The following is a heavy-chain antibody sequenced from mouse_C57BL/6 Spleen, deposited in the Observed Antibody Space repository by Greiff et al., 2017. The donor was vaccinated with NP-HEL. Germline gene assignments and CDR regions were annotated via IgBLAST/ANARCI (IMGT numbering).Heavy chain of an antibody. CDR1: GYTFTSYW. D-gene: IGHD2-4*01. J-gene: IGHJ3*01. Sequence: QVQLQQSGAELVKPGASVKLSCKASGYTFTSYWMQWVKQRPGQGLEWIGEIDPSDSYTNYNQKFKGKATLTVDTSSSTAYMQLSSLTSEDSAVYYCARALYDYTFAYWGQGTLVTVSA. CDR3: ARALYDYTFAY. V-gene: IGHV1-50*01. CDR2: IDPSDSYT.